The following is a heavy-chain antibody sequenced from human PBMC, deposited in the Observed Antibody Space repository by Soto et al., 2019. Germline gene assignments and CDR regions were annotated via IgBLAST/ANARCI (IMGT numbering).Heavy chain of an antibody. Sequence: PSETLSLTCTVSAGSISSSSYYWGWIRQPPGKGLEWIGSIYYSGSTYYNPSLTSRGTISVDTSKNQFSLKLSSVTAADTAVYYCARRLAFYWYFDLWGRGTLVTVSS. D-gene: IGHD6-6*01. CDR2: IYYSGST. CDR1: AGSISSSSYY. J-gene: IGHJ2*01. V-gene: IGHV4-39*01. CDR3: ARRLAFYWYFDL.